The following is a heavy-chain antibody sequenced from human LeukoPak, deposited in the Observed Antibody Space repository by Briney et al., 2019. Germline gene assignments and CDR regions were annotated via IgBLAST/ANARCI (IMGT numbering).Heavy chain of an antibody. CDR2: IYYSGST. J-gene: IGHJ5*02. CDR1: GGSISSGGYY. CDR3: ASPLIAAAGTTNWFDP. V-gene: IGHV4-31*03. D-gene: IGHD6-13*01. Sequence: SETLSLTCTVSGGSISSGGYYWSWLRQHPGKGLEWIGYIYYSGSTYYNPSLKSRVTISVDTSKNQFSLKLSSVTAADTAVYYCASPLIAAAGTTNWFDPWGQGTLVTVSS.